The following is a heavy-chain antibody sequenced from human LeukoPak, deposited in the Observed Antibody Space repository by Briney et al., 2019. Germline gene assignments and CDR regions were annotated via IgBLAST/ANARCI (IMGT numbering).Heavy chain of an antibody. Sequence: GASVTVSCKGSGYSFTGYYMHWVRQAPGQGMEWVGWVDLNSGGTNYEQQFQGRRIMITETSFKTAFMELSSLGTDDHAADYCSGNHTLDYDSSLSYFDYWGQGNLVTVSS. D-gene: IGHD3-22*01. J-gene: IGHJ4*02. CDR2: VDLNSGGT. CDR1: GYSFTGYY. CDR3: SGNHTLDYDSSLSYFDY. V-gene: IGHV1-2*02.